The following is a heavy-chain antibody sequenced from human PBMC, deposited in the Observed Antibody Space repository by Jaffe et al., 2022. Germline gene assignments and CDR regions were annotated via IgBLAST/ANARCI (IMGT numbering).Heavy chain of an antibody. Sequence: QVQLQESGPGLVKPSETLSLTCTVSGGSISSYYWSWIRQPPGKGLEWIGYIYYSGSTNYNPSLKSRVTISVDTSKNQFSLKLSSVTAADTAVYYCARFRGSGREDYWGQGTLVTVSS. CDR2: IYYSGST. J-gene: IGHJ4*02. D-gene: IGHD3-3*01. CDR3: ARFRGSGREDY. V-gene: IGHV4-59*01. CDR1: GGSISSYY.